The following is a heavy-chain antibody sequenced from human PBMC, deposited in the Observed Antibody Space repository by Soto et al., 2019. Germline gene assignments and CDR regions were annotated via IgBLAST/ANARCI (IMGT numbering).Heavy chain of an antibody. CDR2: IYYSGST. CDR1: GGSISSSSYY. CDR3: ASKDYGNDY. V-gene: IGHV4-39*01. J-gene: IGHJ4*02. D-gene: IGHD4-17*01. Sequence: SETLSLTCTVSGGSISSSSYYWGWIRQPPGKGLEWIGSIYYSGSTYYDPSLKSRVTISVDTSKNQFSLKLSSVTAADTAVYYCASKDYGNDYWGQGTLVTVSS.